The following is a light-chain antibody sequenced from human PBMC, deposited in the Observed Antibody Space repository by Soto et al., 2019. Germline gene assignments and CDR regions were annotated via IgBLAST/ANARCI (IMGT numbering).Light chain of an antibody. CDR3: QSYDSRLSGRV. Sequence: QSVLTQPPSVSGAPGQRVTISCTGSSSSIGAGFDVHWYQQLPGTAPKLLIYANTNRPSGVPDRFSGSKSGTSASLAITGLQAEDEADYYCQSYDSRLSGRVFGGGTKLTVL. CDR2: ANT. V-gene: IGLV1-40*01. J-gene: IGLJ2*01. CDR1: SSSIGAGFD.